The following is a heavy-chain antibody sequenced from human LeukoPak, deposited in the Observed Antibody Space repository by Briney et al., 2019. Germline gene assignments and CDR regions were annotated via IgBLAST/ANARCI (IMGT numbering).Heavy chain of an antibody. J-gene: IGHJ4*02. CDR1: GGSISSSSSY. Sequence: SETLSLTCTVSGGSISSSSSYWGWIRQPPGKGLEWIGYIYYSGSTNYNPSLKSRVTISVDTSKNQFSLKLSSVTAADTAVYYCARGLSSSSGFGYWGQGTLVTVSS. CDR3: ARGLSSSSGFGY. D-gene: IGHD6-6*01. CDR2: IYYSGST. V-gene: IGHV4-61*05.